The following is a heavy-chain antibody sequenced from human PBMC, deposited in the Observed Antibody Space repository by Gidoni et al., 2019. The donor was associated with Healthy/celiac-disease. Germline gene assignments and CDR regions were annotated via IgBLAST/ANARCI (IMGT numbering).Heavy chain of an antibody. V-gene: IGHV3-30-3*01. CDR2: ISYDGSNK. D-gene: IGHD3-9*01. Sequence: QVQLVESGGGVVQPGRSLRLSCAASGFTFSSYAMDWVRQAPGKGLEWVAVISYDGSNKNYADSVKGRFTISRDNSKNTLYLQMNSLRAEDTAVYYCARGISTDHYYDILTGYYTNNWFDPWGQGTLVTVSS. CDR3: ARGISTDHYYDILTGYYTNNWFDP. J-gene: IGHJ5*02. CDR1: GFTFSSYA.